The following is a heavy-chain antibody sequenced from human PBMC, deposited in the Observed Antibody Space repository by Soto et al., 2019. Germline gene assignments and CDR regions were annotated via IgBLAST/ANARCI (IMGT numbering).Heavy chain of an antibody. CDR1: GVTFSSYA. V-gene: IGHV3-23*01. J-gene: IGHJ4*02. Sequence: GGSLRLSCVASGVTFSSYAMSWVRQAPGRGLEWVSAVSKSGLDTNYADSMKGRFTISRDNAKNSLSLQMNSLRDEDTAVYYCARGTYYYDSSGYYYRFGYFDYWGQGTLVTVSS. D-gene: IGHD3-22*01. CDR3: ARGTYYYDSSGYYYRFGYFDY. CDR2: VSKSGLDT.